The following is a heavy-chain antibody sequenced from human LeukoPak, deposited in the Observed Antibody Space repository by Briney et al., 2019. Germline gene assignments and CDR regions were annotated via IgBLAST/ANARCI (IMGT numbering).Heavy chain of an antibody. D-gene: IGHD2-15*01. Sequence: PGGSLRLSCAVSGFTFSNDWMHWVRQAPGKGLVWVSRISGDGTTINYADSVKGRFTISRDNAKKTLYLQMDSLRAGDTAVYYCAGTWSFDYWGQGTLVTVSS. V-gene: IGHV3-74*01. CDR2: ISGDGTTI. J-gene: IGHJ4*02. CDR3: AGTWSFDY. CDR1: GFTFSNDW.